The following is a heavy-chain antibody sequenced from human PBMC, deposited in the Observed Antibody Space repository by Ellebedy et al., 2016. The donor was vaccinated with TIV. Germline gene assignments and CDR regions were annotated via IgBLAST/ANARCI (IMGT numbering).Heavy chain of an antibody. D-gene: IGHD6-19*01. CDR2: IYTSGST. V-gene: IGHV4-4*07. Sequence: MPSETLSLTCTVSGGSISSYYWSWIRQPAGKGLEWIGRIYTSGSTNYNPSLKSRVTMSVDTSKNQFSLKLNSVTAADTAVYYCASGYSSGWLDYWGQGTLVTVSS. CDR3: ASGYSSGWLDY. CDR1: GGSISSYY. J-gene: IGHJ4*02.